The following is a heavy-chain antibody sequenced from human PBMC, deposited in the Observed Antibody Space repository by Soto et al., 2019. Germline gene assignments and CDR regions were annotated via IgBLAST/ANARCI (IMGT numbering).Heavy chain of an antibody. CDR2: LIGGHYGT. J-gene: IGHJ5*02. Sequence: GGSLRLSCTASGFTLQNYAMAWVRQAPGKGLEWVSTLIGGHYGTAYSYSVKGRFTVSRDNSKNCLYLQMNSLGVEDTAMYFCAKGKSTGDIDWFDPWGQGSPVTVSS. CDR1: GFTLQNYA. D-gene: IGHD3-10*01. CDR3: AKGKSTGDIDWFDP. V-gene: IGHV3-23*01.